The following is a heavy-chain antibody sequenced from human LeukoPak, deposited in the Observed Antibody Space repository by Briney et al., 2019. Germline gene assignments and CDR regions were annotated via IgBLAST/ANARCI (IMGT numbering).Heavy chain of an antibody. J-gene: IGHJ4*02. CDR3: ARAGGYSGFDYGIYFDY. Sequence: GRSLRLSCAASGFTFSSYGMHWVRQAPGKGLEWVATIWFDGSKRFYSDSVKGRFTMSKDNSKNTVYLQMNSLRAEDTAVYYCARAGGYSGFDYGIYFDYWGQGSLVTVSS. CDR1: GFTFSSYG. D-gene: IGHD5-12*01. CDR2: IWFDGSKR. V-gene: IGHV3-33*01.